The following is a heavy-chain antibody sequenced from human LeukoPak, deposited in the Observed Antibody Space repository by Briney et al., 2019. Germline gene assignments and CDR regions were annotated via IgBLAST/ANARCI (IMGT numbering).Heavy chain of an antibody. V-gene: IGHV5-51*01. Sequence: SGESLKISCKGSGYSFTSYWIGWVRQMPGKGLEWMGIIYPGDSDTTYSPSFQGQVTISADKSISTAYLHWSSLKASDTAMYYCARRGYSNYVPFDYWGQGTLVTVSS. CDR2: IYPGDSDT. CDR1: GYSFTSYW. CDR3: ARRGYSNYVPFDY. J-gene: IGHJ4*02. D-gene: IGHD4-11*01.